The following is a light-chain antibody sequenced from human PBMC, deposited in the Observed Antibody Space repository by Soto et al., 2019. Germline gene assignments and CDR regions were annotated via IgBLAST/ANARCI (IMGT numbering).Light chain of an antibody. CDR2: DVS. V-gene: IGKV1-5*01. J-gene: IGKJ1*01. Sequence: DTQMTQSPSTLSASVGDRVTITCRASQSISNWLAWYQQKPGKAPKLLIYDVSSLESGVPSRFSGSGSGTEFTLTISSLQPDDVATYYCQQSNSFWTFGQGTKVEIK. CDR3: QQSNSFWT. CDR1: QSISNW.